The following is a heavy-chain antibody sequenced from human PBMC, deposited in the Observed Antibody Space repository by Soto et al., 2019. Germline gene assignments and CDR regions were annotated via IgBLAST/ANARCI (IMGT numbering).Heavy chain of an antibody. V-gene: IGHV4-4*02. D-gene: IGHD3-3*01. Sequence: PSETLSLTCAVSGGSISSSNWWSWVRQPPGKGLEWIGEIYHSGSTNYNPSLKSRVTISVDKSKNQFSLKLSSVTAADTAVYYCARDGRYDFWSGYKGYYGMDVWGQGTTVT. CDR1: GGSISSSNW. CDR2: IYHSGST. J-gene: IGHJ6*02. CDR3: ARDGRYDFWSGYKGYYGMDV.